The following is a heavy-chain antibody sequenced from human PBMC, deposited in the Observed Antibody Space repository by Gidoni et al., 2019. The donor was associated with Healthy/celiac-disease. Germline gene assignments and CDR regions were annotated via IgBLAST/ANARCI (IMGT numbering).Heavy chain of an antibody. D-gene: IGHD3-10*01. V-gene: IGHV3-15*01. J-gene: IGHJ4*02. CDR3: TTAMVRGVPQFDY. Sequence: EVQLVVSGGGLVKPGGSLRLSCAASGFTFSNAWMSWVRQAPGKGLEWVGRIKSKTDGGTTDYAAPVKGRFTISRDDSKNTLYLQMNSLKTEDTAVYYCTTAMVRGVPQFDYWGQGTLVTVSS. CDR1: GFTFSNAW. CDR2: IKSKTDGGTT.